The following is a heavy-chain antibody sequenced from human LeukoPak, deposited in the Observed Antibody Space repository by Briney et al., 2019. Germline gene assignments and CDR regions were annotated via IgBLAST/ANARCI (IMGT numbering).Heavy chain of an antibody. D-gene: IGHD3-22*01. CDR2: INPSGGST. CDR3: ARWDYYDSRTFDI. Sequence: ASVKVSCKASGYAFTRHYMHWVRQAPGQGLEWMGIINPSGGSTSYAQKFQGRVTMTRDMSTSTVYMELSSLRSVDTAVYYCARWDYYDSRTFDIWGQGTMVTVS. J-gene: IGHJ3*02. V-gene: IGHV1-46*01. CDR1: GYAFTRHY.